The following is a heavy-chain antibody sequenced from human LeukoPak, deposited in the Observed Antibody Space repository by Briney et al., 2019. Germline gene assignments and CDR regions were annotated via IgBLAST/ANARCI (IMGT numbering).Heavy chain of an antibody. V-gene: IGHV3-21*04. CDR1: GFTFGSYT. J-gene: IGHJ4*02. Sequence: GGSLRLSCAASGFTFGSYTMNWVRQAPGKGLEWVSSISGSSNYIYYADSVKGRFTISRDNAKNSLYLQMNSLRAEDTAVYYCAKGEFDYWGQGTLVTVSS. CDR2: ISGSSNYI. CDR3: AKGEFDY.